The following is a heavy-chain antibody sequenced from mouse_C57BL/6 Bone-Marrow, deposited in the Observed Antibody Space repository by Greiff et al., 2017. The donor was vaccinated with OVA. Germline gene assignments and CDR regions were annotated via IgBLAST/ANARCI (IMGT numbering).Heavy chain of an antibody. CDR1: GYTFTSYW. V-gene: IGHV1-64*01. D-gene: IGHD4-1*02. CDR2: IHPNSGST. J-gene: IGHJ4*01. Sequence: QVQLQQPGAELVKPGASVKLSCKASGYTFTSYWMHWVKQRPGQGLEWIGMIHPNSGSTNYNEKFKSKATLTVDKSSSTAYMQLSSLTSADSAVYYWARKIRNWDAMDYWGQGTSVTVSS. CDR3: ARKIRNWDAMDY.